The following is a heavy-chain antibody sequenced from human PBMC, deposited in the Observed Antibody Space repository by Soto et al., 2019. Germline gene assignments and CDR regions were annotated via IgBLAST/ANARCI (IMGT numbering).Heavy chain of an antibody. J-gene: IGHJ3*02. CDR3: ARGKMPGDAFDI. Sequence: SVTLSLTCVFYGVSVSNYYVNLLRQPPGKGLEWIGEINHSGSTNYNPSLKSRLTISVDTSKNQFSLKLSSVTAADTAVYYCARGKMPGDAFDIWGQGTMVTVS. D-gene: IGHD2-2*01. CDR1: GVSVSNYY. V-gene: IGHV4-34*01. CDR2: INHSGST.